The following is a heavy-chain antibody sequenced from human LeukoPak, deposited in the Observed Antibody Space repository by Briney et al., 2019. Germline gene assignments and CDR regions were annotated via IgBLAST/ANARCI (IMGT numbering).Heavy chain of an antibody. V-gene: IGHV4-59*01. D-gene: IGHD3-3*01. CDR2: IYYSGST. J-gene: IGHJ5*02. CDR1: GGSISSYY. Sequence: SETLSLTCTVSGGSISSYYWSRIRQPPGKGLEWIGYIYYSGSTNYNPSLKSRVTISVDTSKNQFSLKLSSVTAADTAVYYCARLGRTYYDFWSGPWGQGTLVTVSS. CDR3: ARLGRTYYDFWSGP.